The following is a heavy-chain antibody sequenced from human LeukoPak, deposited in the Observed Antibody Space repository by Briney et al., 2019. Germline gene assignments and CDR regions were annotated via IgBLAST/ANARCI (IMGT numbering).Heavy chain of an antibody. J-gene: IGHJ4*02. CDR2: INGSGVTS. CDR1: GFIFRNYA. V-gene: IGHV3-23*01. D-gene: IGHD3-9*01. CDR3: AKWGDYDGLTGYYDSDC. Sequence: PGASLRLSCAPSGFIFRNYAISWVRQAPGKGLEWVSAINGSGVTSWYADSVKGHFTISRVNSKNTLYLQMNSLRADDTAVYYCAKWGDYDGLTGYYDSDCWGQGTLVTVSS.